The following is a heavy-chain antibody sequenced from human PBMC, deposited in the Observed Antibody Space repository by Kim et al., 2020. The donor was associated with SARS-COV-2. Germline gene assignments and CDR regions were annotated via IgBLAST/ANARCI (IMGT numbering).Heavy chain of an antibody. V-gene: IGHV5-51*01. CDR1: GYSFTSYW. CDR2: IYPGDSDT. J-gene: IGHJ5*02. D-gene: IGHD3-10*01. Sequence: GESLKISCKGSGYSFTSYWIGWVRQMPGKGLEWMGIIYPGDSDTRYSPSFQGQVTISADKSISTAYLQWSSLKAADTAMYYCARAPPYYGSGSYFYNWFDPWGQGTLVTVSS. CDR3: ARAPPYYGSGSYFYNWFDP.